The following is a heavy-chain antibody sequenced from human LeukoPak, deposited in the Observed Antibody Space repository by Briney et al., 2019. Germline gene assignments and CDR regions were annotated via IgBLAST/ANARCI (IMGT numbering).Heavy chain of an antibody. CDR2: INYSGST. CDR3: AREIPAGTGGWFDP. V-gene: IGHV4-59*01. CDR1: GGSISSYY. D-gene: IGHD2-8*02. Sequence: PSETLSLTCTVSGGSISSYYWSWIRQPPGKGLERIGYINYSGSTNYNPSLKSRVTISVDTSKNQFSLKLSSVTAADTAVYYCAREIPAGTGGWFDPWGQGTLVTVSS. J-gene: IGHJ5*02.